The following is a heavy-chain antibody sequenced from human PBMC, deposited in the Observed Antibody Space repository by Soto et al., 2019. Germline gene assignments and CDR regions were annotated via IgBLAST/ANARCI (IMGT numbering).Heavy chain of an antibody. CDR1: GGSVSSGAYY. CDR3: ARARLRAVYAFDI. V-gene: IGHV4-31*03. CDR2: IYYSGST. Sequence: NPSETLSLTCTVSGGSVSSGAYYWTWIRQRLGKGLEWIGYIYYSGSTYYSPSLKSRLSISLDTSKNQFSLRLSSVTAADTAMYYCARARLRAVYAFDIWGQGTMVTVS. D-gene: IGHD5-12*01. J-gene: IGHJ3*02.